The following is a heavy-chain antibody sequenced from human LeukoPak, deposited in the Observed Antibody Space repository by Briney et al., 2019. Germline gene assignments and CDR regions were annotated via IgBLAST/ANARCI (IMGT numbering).Heavy chain of an antibody. D-gene: IGHD5-24*01. J-gene: IGHJ3*02. CDR3: VRVRDGYNDAYDN. Sequence: ASVKVSCKASGFTFTNYNLHWVRQATGQRREWMGIINPSGGSTNYAQNFQGRVTMTRDTSTSTVYMELSSLRSEDTAVYYCVRVRDGYNDAYDNWGQGTMVTVPS. CDR2: INPSGGST. CDR1: GFTFTNYN. V-gene: IGHV1-46*01.